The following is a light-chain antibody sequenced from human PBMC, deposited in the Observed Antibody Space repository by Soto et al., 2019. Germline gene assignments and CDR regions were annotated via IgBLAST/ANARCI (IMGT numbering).Light chain of an antibody. Sequence: EIVMTQSPATLSVSPGERATLSRRASQSVSSNLAWYQQKPGQAPRLLIYGASTRATGIPARFSGSGSGTEFTLTISSLQSEDFAVYYCQQYNNWRYTFGQGTKLEIK. V-gene: IGKV3-15*01. CDR1: QSVSSN. J-gene: IGKJ2*01. CDR2: GAS. CDR3: QQYNNWRYT.